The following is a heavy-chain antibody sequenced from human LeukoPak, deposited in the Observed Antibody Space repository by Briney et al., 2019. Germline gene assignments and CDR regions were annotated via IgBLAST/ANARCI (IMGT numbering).Heavy chain of an antibody. CDR2: ISSSSYI. Sequence: GGSLRLSCAASGFTFSSYSMNWVRQAPGKGLEWVSSISSSSYIYYADSVKGRFTISRDNAKNSLYLQMNSLRAEDTAVYYCASGDSSGWSLDYWGQGTLVTVSS. D-gene: IGHD6-19*01. CDR3: ASGDSSGWSLDY. CDR1: GFTFSSYS. V-gene: IGHV3-21*01. J-gene: IGHJ4*02.